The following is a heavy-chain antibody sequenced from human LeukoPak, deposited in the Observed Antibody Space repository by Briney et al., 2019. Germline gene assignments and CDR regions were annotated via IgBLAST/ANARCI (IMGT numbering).Heavy chain of an antibody. CDR3: AKHNIDY. CDR1: GFNFKLSA. J-gene: IGHJ4*02. Sequence: GGSLRLSCAASGFNFKLSAMSWVRQAPGKGLEWVSAISGSGGSTYYADPVKGRSTISRDNSKNTLYLQMNSLRAEDTAVYYCAKHNIDYWGQGTLVTVSS. D-gene: IGHD1-1*01. CDR2: ISGSGGST. V-gene: IGHV3-23*01.